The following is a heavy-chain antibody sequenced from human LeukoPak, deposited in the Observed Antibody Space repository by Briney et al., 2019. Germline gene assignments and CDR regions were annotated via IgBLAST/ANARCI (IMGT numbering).Heavy chain of an antibody. Sequence: SETLSLTCTVSGGSISSYYWNWIRQPPGKGLEWIGYIYYSGSTNYNPSLKSRITISVDTSKDQFSLKLSSVTAADTAVYYCARDQPDYYGSGIAFDYWGQGTLVTVSS. D-gene: IGHD3-10*01. CDR1: GGSISSYY. CDR2: IYYSGST. J-gene: IGHJ4*02. V-gene: IGHV4-59*01. CDR3: ARDQPDYYGSGIAFDY.